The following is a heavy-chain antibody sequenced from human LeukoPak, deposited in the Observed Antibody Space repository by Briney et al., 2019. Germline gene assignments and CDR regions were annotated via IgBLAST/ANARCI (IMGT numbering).Heavy chain of an antibody. V-gene: IGHV1-18*01. J-gene: IGHJ5*02. Sequence: APVNVSCKASVYTFTSYGISWVRQAPGQGLEWMGWISAYNGNTNYAQKLQGRVTMTTDTSTSTAYMELRSLRSDDTAVYYCARDSELMPFDPWGQGTLVTVSS. CDR3: ARDSELMPFDP. CDR1: VYTFTSYG. CDR2: ISAYNGNT. D-gene: IGHD2-8*01.